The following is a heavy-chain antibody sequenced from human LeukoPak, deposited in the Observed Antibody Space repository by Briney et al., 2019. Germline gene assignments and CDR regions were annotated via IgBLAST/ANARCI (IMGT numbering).Heavy chain of an antibody. V-gene: IGHV4-38-2*02. J-gene: IGHJ4*02. CDR1: GYSISSGYD. Sequence: SETLSLTCTVSGYSISSGYDWGWIRQPPGKGLEWIGSIYTSGSTNYNPSLKSRVTMSVDTSKNQFSLKLSSVTAADTAVYYCKGDRVYGSGSTELDYWGQGTLVTVSS. CDR3: KGDRVYGSGSTELDY. CDR2: IYTSGST. D-gene: IGHD3-10*01.